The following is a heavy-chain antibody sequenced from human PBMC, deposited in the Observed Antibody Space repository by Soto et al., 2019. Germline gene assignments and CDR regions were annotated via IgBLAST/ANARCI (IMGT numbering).Heavy chain of an antibody. Sequence: EVQLVESGGGLVQPGGSLRLSCAASGFTFSSYSMNWVRQAPGKGLEWVSYISSSRSTIYYADSVKGRFTISRDNAKNSLYLQMNSLIAEDTAVYYCARDCPGSSTTCYGTDWFDSWGQGTLVTVSS. CDR2: ISSSRSTI. D-gene: IGHD2-2*01. J-gene: IGHJ5*01. V-gene: IGHV3-48*01. CDR3: ARDCPGSSTTCYGTDWFDS. CDR1: GFTFSSYS.